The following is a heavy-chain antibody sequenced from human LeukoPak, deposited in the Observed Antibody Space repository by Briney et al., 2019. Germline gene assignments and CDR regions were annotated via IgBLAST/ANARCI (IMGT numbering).Heavy chain of an antibody. CDR1: GYTFTGYY. CDR2: INPNSGGT. D-gene: IGHD4-17*01. CDR3: ARHDYGDYGPNWFDP. V-gene: IGHV1-2*02. J-gene: IGHJ5*02. Sequence: ASVKVSCKASGYTFTGYYMHWVRQAPGQGLEWMGWINPNSGGTNYAQKFQGSVTMTRDTSISTAYMELSRLRSDDTAVYYCARHDYGDYGPNWFDPWGQGTLVTVSS.